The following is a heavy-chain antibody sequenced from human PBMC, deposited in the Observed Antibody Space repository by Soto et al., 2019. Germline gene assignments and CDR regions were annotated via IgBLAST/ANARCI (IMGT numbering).Heavy chain of an antibody. D-gene: IGHD1-26*01. J-gene: IGHJ4*02. CDR3: ARDSIVGAPFDY. CDR2: ISYDGSNK. V-gene: IGHV3-30-3*01. CDR1: GFTFSSYA. Sequence: PGGSLRLSCAASGFTFSSYAMHWVRQAPGKGLEWVAVISYDGSNKYYADSVKGRFTISRDNSKNTLYLQMNSLRAEDTAVYYCARDSIVGAPFDYWGQGTLVTVSS.